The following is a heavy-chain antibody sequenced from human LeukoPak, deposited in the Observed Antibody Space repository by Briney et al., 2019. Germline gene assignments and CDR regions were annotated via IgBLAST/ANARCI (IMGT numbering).Heavy chain of an antibody. CDR1: GITLSNYG. CDR2: ISGSGGAT. Sequence: GGSLTLSCAVSGITLSNYGMSWVRQAPGKGLEWVAGISGSGGATNYADSVKGRFIISRHHPKNTLYLQMNSLRVEDTAVYFCAKRGGVMRVILVGFHKEAYYFDSWGQGALVTDSS. J-gene: IGHJ4*02. D-gene: IGHD2-8*02. CDR3: AKRGGVMRVILVGFHKEAYYFDS. V-gene: IGHV3-23*01.